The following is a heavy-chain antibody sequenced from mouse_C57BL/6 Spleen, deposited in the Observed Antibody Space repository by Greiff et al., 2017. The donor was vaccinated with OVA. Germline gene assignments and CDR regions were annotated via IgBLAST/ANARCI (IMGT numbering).Heavy chain of an antibody. J-gene: IGHJ2*01. D-gene: IGHD2-4*01. CDR3: AREDYDYGFDY. CDR2: IYPGSGNN. Sequence: VQLQQSGAELVRPGASVKLSCKASGYTFTDYYINWVKQRPGQGLEWIARIYPGSGNNYYNEKFKGKATLTAEKSSSTAYMQLSSLTSEDSAVYFDAREDYDYGFDYWGQGTTLTVST. CDR1: GYTFTDYY. V-gene: IGHV1-76*01.